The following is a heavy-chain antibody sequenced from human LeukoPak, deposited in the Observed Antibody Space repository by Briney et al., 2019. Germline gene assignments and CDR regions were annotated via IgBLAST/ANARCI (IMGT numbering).Heavy chain of an antibody. V-gene: IGHV1-69*01. CDR1: GGTFSGYA. CDR3: ASQYYYGSGSYYHFDY. D-gene: IGHD3-10*01. J-gene: IGHJ4*02. Sequence: SVRVSCKASGGTFSGYAISWVRQAPGQGLEWMGGIIPIFGAANYAQKSQGRVTITADESTSTAYMELSRLRSEDTAVYYWASQYYYGSGSYYHFDYWGQGTLVTVSS. CDR2: IIPIFGAA.